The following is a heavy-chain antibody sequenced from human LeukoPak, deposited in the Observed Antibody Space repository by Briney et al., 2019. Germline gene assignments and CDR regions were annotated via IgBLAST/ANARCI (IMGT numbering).Heavy chain of an antibody. D-gene: IGHD3-22*01. CDR3: ARAAYYYDSSGYYYVAYYFDY. CDR1: GGTFSSYA. Sequence: GASVKVSCKASGGTFSSYAISWVRQAPGQGLEWMGGNIPIFGTANYAQKFQGRVTITADESTSTAYMELSSLRSEDTAVYYCARAAYYYDSSGYYYVAYYFDYWGQGTLVTVSS. J-gene: IGHJ4*02. CDR2: NIPIFGTA. V-gene: IGHV1-69*13.